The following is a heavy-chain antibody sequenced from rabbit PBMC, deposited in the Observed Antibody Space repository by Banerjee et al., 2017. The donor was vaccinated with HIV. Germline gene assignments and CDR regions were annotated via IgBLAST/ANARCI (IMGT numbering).Heavy chain of an antibody. CDR3: ASSSGYYNL. Sequence: QLKETGGGLVQPGGSLTLSCKASGFDFSSYYMSWVRQAPGKGLEWIGYIDPVFGRTYYASWVNGRFTISSHNAQNTLYLQLNSLTAADTATYFCASSSGYYNLWGQGTLVTVS. J-gene: IGHJ4*01. D-gene: IGHD1-1*01. V-gene: IGHV1S7*01. CDR2: IDPVFGRT. CDR1: GFDFSSYY.